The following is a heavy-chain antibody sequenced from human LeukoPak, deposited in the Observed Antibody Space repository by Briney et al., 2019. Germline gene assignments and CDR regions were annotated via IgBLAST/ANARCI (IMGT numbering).Heavy chain of an antibody. Sequence: PGGSLRLSCAASGFTFSSYGMHWVRQAPGKGLEWVAVISYDGSNKYYADSVKGRFTISRDNSKNTLYLQMNSLRAEDTAVYYCAKGESGYDYFGYYYYYGMDVWGQGTTVTVSS. CDR2: ISYDGSNK. CDR1: GFTFSSYG. J-gene: IGHJ6*02. V-gene: IGHV3-30*18. D-gene: IGHD5-12*01. CDR3: AKGESGYDYFGYYYYYGMDV.